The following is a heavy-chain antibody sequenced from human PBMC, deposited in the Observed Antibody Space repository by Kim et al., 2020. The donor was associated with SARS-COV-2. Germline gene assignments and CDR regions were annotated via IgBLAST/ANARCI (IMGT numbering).Heavy chain of an antibody. J-gene: IGHJ4*02. V-gene: IGHV3-21*01. CDR2: ISSSSSYI. Sequence: GGSLRLSCAASGFTFSSYSMNWVRQAPGKGLEWVSSISSSSSYIYYADSVKGRFTISRDNAKNSLYLQMNSLRAEDTAVYYCARDIAAAGTGGFDYWGQGTLVTVSS. CDR3: ARDIAAAGTGGFDY. CDR1: GFTFSSYS. D-gene: IGHD6-13*01.